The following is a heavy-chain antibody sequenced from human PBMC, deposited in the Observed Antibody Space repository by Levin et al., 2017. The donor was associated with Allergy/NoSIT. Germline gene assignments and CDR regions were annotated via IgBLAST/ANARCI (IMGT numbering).Heavy chain of an antibody. J-gene: IGHJ3*01. V-gene: IGHV3-30*18. CDR1: GFTFNKFG. Sequence: GGSLRLSCAASGFTFNKFGMHWVRQGPGKGLEWVAVISFDASQEYYADSVKGRFSISRDNSKNTLYLQMNSLRPEDTAVYFCAKIGDCSSGVCFWETLHDAFDVWGQGTMVSVSS. CDR3: AKIGDCSSGVCFWETLHDAFDV. D-gene: IGHD2-21*02. CDR2: ISFDASQE.